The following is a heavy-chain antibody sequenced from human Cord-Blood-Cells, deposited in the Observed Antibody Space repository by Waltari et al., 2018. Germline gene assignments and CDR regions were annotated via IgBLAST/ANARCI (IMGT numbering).Heavy chain of an antibody. J-gene: IGHJ2*01. V-gene: IGHV4-39*01. Sequence: QLQLQESGPGLVKPSETLSLTCTVSGGSISSSSSYWGWIHQPPGKGLEWIGSIYYSGSTYYNPSLKSRVTISVDTSKNQFSLKLSSVTAADTAVYYCARRLRYFDWLSQGWYFDLWGRGTLVTVSS. CDR3: ARRLRYFDWLSQGWYFDL. CDR1: GGSISSSSSY. D-gene: IGHD3-9*01. CDR2: IYYSGST.